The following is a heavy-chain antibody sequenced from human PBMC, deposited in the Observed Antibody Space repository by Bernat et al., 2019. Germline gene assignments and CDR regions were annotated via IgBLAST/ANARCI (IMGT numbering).Heavy chain of an antibody. CDR2: IKQDGSEK. J-gene: IGHJ2*01. Sequence: EVQLVESGGGLVQPGGSLRLSCAASGFTFSSYWMSWVRQDPGKGLVWVANIKQDGSEKYLLASVKGRLTISRANAKTSLYLQMNSLRAEDTAVYYCARAFEEWLVKRYWYFDLWGRGTLVTVSS. D-gene: IGHD6-19*01. CDR3: ARAFEEWLVKRYWYFDL. CDR1: GFTFSSYW. V-gene: IGHV3-7*01.